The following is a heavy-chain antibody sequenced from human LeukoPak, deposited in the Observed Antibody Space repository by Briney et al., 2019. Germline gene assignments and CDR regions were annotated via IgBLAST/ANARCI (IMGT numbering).Heavy chain of an antibody. D-gene: IGHD7-27*01. Sequence: SQTLSLTCTVSGGSISSGDYYWSWIRQPPGKGLEWIGYIYYSGSTYYNPSLKSRVTISVDTSKNQFSLKLSSVTAADTAVYYCARDRKTGARSKESFDYWGQGTLVTVSS. CDR1: GGSISSGDYY. V-gene: IGHV4-30-4*01. CDR2: IYYSGST. J-gene: IGHJ4*02. CDR3: ARDRKTGARSKESFDY.